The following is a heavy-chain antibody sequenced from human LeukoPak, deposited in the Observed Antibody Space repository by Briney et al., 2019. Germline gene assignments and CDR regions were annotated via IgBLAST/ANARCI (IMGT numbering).Heavy chain of an antibody. J-gene: IGHJ1*01. CDR1: GFTFSSYS. Sequence: TGGSLRLSCAASGFTFSSYSMNWVRQAPGKGLEWVSYISSSGSTIYYADSVKGRFTISRDNAKNSLYLQMNSLRAEDTAVYYCASASGPSLRLKYFQHWGQGTLVTVSS. CDR3: ASASGPSLRLKYFQH. V-gene: IGHV3-48*04. D-gene: IGHD6-19*01. CDR2: ISSSGSTI.